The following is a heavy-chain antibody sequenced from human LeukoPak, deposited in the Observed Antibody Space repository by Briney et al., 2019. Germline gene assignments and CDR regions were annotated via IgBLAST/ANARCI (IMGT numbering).Heavy chain of an antibody. CDR2: ISYDGSNK. CDR3: ARDPGRYSSGWHYFDY. D-gene: IGHD6-19*01. CDR1: GFTFSSYA. J-gene: IGHJ4*02. V-gene: IGHV3-30*04. Sequence: PGRSLRLSCAASGFTFSSYAMHWVRQAPGKGLEWVAVISYDGSNKYYADSVKGRFTISRDDSKNTLYLQMNSLRAEDTAVYYCARDPGRYSSGWHYFDYWGQGTLVTVSS.